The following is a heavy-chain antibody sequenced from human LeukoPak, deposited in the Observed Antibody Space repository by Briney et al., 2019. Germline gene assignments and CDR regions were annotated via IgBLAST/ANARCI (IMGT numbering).Heavy chain of an antibody. CDR3: ARGYCSSTSCRADYFDY. Sequence: GASVKVSCKTSGYTCTGYFMHWVRQAPGHGLEWMGWINPNIGGTNYAQRFHGRVTMTRDTSISTAYMELSRLRSDDTAVYYCARGYCSSTSCRADYFDYWGQGTLVTVSS. J-gene: IGHJ4*02. V-gene: IGHV1-2*02. CDR2: INPNIGGT. D-gene: IGHD2-2*01. CDR1: GYTCTGYF.